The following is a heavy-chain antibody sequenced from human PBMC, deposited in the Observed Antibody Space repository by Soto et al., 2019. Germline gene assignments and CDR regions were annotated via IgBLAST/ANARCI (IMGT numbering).Heavy chain of an antibody. V-gene: IGHV4-30-2*01. D-gene: IGHD5-12*01. CDR3: AAGGGLPRYY. CDR1: GGSISSGGYS. CDR2: IYHSGST. Sequence: QLQLQESGSGLVKPSQTLSLTCAVSGGSISSGGYSWSWIRQPPGKGLEWIGYIYHSGSTYYNPSLKRRVTTSADRSTNQFSLKLSSVTAADTAVYYCAAGGGLPRYYWGQGTLVTVSS. J-gene: IGHJ4*02.